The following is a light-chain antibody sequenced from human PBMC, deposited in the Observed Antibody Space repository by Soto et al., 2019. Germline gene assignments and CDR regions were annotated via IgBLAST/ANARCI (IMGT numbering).Light chain of an antibody. CDR1: QSVSNNY. J-gene: IGKJ5*01. Sequence: EIVLTQSPGTLSLSPGERATLSFRASQSVSNNYLAWYQQKPGQAPRRLIYGASSRATGIPDRFSGSGSGTDFTLTISRLEPEDFAVYYCQQYGSSPPITFGQGTRLEIK. CDR2: GAS. V-gene: IGKV3-20*01. CDR3: QQYGSSPPIT.